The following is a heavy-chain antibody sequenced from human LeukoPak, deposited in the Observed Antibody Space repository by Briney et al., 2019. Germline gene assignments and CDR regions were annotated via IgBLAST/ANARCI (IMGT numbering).Heavy chain of an antibody. J-gene: IGHJ4*02. D-gene: IGHD2-21*01. CDR3: ARHDTGDAFDY. Sequence: TGGSLRLSCAASGFTFSSYAMSWVRQAPGKGLEWIAYISNGGSTIYYADSVKGRFTISRDNAKNSLSLQMNSLRVEDTAVYYCARHDTGDAFDYWGQGALVIVSS. CDR1: GFTFSSYA. CDR2: ISNGGSTI. V-gene: IGHV3-48*03.